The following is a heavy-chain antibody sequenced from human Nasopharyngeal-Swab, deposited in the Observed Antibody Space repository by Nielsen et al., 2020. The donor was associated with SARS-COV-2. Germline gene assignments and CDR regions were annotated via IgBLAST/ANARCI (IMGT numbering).Heavy chain of an antibody. CDR2: VSSTSTYI. Sequence: GESLKISCAASGFTFNTYSMNWVRQAPGKGLEWVSSVSSTSTYIYYADSVKGRFTISRDNAENSLYLQMNSLRAEDTAVYYCARDLLSSWRVIGNWYFDLWGRGTLVTVSS. CDR3: ARDLLSSWRVIGNWYFDL. V-gene: IGHV3-21*01. J-gene: IGHJ2*01. CDR1: GFTFNTYS. D-gene: IGHD6-13*01.